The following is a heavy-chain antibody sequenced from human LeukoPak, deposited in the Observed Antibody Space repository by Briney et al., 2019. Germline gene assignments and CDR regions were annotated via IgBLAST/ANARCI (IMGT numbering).Heavy chain of an antibody. D-gene: IGHD3-22*01. CDR1: GFTFSSYS. CDR3: ARDRDYYDSSGYGYFDY. CDR2: ISSSSSYI. Sequence: PGGSLRLSCAASGFTFSSYSMTWVRQAPGKGLEWVSSISSSSSYIYYADSVKGRFTISRDNAKNSLYLQMNSLRAEDTAVYYCARDRDYYDSSGYGYFDYWGQGTLVTVSS. J-gene: IGHJ4*02. V-gene: IGHV3-21*01.